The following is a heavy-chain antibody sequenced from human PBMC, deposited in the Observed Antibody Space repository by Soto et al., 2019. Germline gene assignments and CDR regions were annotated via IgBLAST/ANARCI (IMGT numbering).Heavy chain of an antibody. CDR3: ARDDDNDANALDY. J-gene: IGHJ4*02. V-gene: IGHV3-33*01. Sequence: PGGSLRLSCAASGFTFSKYGMHWVRQAPGKGLEWVALIWNDGIRKVYVDSVKGRFTISGDNSKNTLDLQMNNLRDEDTAVYYCARDDDNDANALDYWGPGTLVTVSS. CDR1: GFTFSKYG. CDR2: IWNDGIRK.